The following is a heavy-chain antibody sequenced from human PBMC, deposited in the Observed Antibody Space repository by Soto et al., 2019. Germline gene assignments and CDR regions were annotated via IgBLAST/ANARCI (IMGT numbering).Heavy chain of an antibody. CDR2: IYYSGST. D-gene: IGHD2-2*01. CDR3: ARQTGQLLPAPNNWFDP. CDR1: GGSISSSSYY. V-gene: IGHV4-39*01. J-gene: IGHJ5*02. Sequence: SETLSLTCTVSGGSISSSSYYWGWIRQPPVKGLEWIGSIYYSGSTYYNPSLKSRVTISVDTSKNQFSLKLSSVTAADTAVYYCARQTGQLLPAPNNWFDPWGQGTLVTVS.